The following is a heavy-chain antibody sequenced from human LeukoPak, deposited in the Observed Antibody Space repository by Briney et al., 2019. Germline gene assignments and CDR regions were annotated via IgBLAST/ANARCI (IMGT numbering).Heavy chain of an antibody. CDR1: GGSFSGYY. J-gene: IGHJ5*02. Sequence: SSETLSLTCAVYGGSFSGYYWSWIRQPPGKGLEWIGEINHSGSTNYNPSLKSRVTISVDTSKNQFSLKLSSVTAADTAVYYCAREGRRGIAAARGFDPWGQGTLVTVSS. CDR2: INHSGST. V-gene: IGHV4-34*01. CDR3: AREGRRGIAAARGFDP. D-gene: IGHD6-13*01.